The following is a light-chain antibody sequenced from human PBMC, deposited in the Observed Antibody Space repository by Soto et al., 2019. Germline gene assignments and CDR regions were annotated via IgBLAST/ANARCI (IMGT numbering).Light chain of an antibody. CDR2: RVS. CDR1: KSLVYSDGNTH. V-gene: IGKV2-30*01. CDR3: TQGTHWPRT. J-gene: IGKJ1*01. Sequence: DVVLTQSPLSLPVNFGQPASISCRSSKSLVYSDGNTHLSWFHQRPGQSPRRLIYRVSSRDSGVPDRFGGSGSGTDFTLEISRVEAEDVVIYFCTQGTHWPRTFGQGTKLEV.